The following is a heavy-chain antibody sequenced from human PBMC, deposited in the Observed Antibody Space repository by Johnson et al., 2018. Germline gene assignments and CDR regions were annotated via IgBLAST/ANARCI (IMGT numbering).Heavy chain of an antibody. J-gene: IGHJ3*02. Sequence: VQLVESGGGLVQPGRSLRLSCAASGFTFDDYAMHWVRPAPGKGLEWVSGISWNSGSIGYADSVKGRFTISRDKAKNSLYLQMNSLRDEETALYYCGKILSKYGGSGYDYGLGAFDIWGQGTMVTVSS. D-gene: IGHD3-22*01. CDR1: GFTFDDYA. V-gene: IGHV3-9*01. CDR3: GKILSKYGGSGYDYGLGAFDI. CDR2: ISWNSGSI.